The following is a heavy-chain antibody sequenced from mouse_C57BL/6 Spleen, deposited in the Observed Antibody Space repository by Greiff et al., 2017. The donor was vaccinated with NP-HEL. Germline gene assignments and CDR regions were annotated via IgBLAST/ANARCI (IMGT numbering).Heavy chain of an antibody. V-gene: IGHV2-9*01. D-gene: IGHD1-1*01. CDR2: IWGGGNT. Sequence: QVHVKQSGPGLVAPSQSLSITCTVSGFSLTSYGVDWVRQPPGKGLEWLGVIWGGGNTNYNSALMSRLSISKDNSKSQVFLKMNSLQTDDTAMYYCAKRGYYYGSTYGYFDVWGTGTTVTVSS. J-gene: IGHJ1*03. CDR3: AKRGYYYGSTYGYFDV. CDR1: GFSLTSYG.